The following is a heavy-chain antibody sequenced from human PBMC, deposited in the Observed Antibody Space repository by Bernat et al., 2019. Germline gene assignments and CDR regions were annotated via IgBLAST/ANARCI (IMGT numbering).Heavy chain of an antibody. CDR2: IYYSGST. D-gene: IGHD3-22*01. CDR3: ARENYYGSSGYYWFDP. CDR1: GGSISSYY. Sequence: QVQLQESGPGLVKPSETLSLTCTVSGGSISSYYWSWIRQPPGKGLEWIGYIYYSGSTNYNPSLKSRVTISVDTSKNQFSLKLSSVTAADTAVYYCARENYYGSSGYYWFDPWGQGTLVTVSS. J-gene: IGHJ5*02. V-gene: IGHV4-59*01.